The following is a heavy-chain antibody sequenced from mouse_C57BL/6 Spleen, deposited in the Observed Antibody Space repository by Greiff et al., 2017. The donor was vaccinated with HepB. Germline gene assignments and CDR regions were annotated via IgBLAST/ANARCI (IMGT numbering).Heavy chain of an antibody. J-gene: IGHJ1*03. CDR3: AKSLFYYYGSSYWYFDV. CDR1: GYTFTSYD. D-gene: IGHD1-1*01. Sequence: QVQLQQSGPELVKPGASVKLSCKASGYTFTSYDINWVKQRPGQGLEWIGWIYPRDGSTKYNEKFKGKATLTVDTSSSTAYMELHSLTSEDSAVYFCAKSLFYYYGSSYWYFDVWGTGTTVTVSS. CDR2: IYPRDGST. V-gene: IGHV1-85*01.